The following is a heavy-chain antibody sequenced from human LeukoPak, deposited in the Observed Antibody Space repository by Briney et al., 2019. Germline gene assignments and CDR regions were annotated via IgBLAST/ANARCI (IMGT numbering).Heavy chain of an antibody. CDR1: GFTFSTYA. CDR3: AKDPGYYDSSGYIFDY. CDR2: ISYDGTNK. Sequence: GGSLRLSCAAAGFTFSTYAIHWVRQTPGKGLQWVAVISYDGTNKYYADSVEGRFTISRDNSKTTLYLQMNSLSAEDTAVYYCAKDPGYYDSSGYIFDYWGQGTLVTVSS. D-gene: IGHD3-22*01. V-gene: IGHV3-30*18. J-gene: IGHJ4*02.